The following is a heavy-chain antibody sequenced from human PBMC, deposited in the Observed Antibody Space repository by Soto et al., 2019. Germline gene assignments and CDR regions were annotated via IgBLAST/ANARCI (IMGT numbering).Heavy chain of an antibody. CDR2: INHSGST. CDR1: GGSFSGYY. Sequence: SETLCLTCAVYGGSFSGYYWSWIRQPPGKGLEWIGEINHSGSTNYNPSLKSRVTISVDTSKNQFSLKLSSVTAADTAVYYCARGSHDPTKTNGYYFDYWGQGTLVTVSS. V-gene: IGHV4-34*01. D-gene: IGHD1-1*01. J-gene: IGHJ4*02. CDR3: ARGSHDPTKTNGYYFDY.